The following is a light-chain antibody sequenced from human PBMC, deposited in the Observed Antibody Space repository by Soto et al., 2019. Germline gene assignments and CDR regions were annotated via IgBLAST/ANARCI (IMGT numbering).Light chain of an antibody. CDR2: DAS. CDR3: QQRSGSPST. Sequence: EIVLTQSPATLSLSPGDRATLSCRASQSVGSYLVWYQQRPGQAPRLLIYDASNRATGIPARFSGSGSGTDFTLTISSLEPEDFAVYYCQQRSGSPSTFGGGTKVEIK. J-gene: IGKJ4*01. CDR1: QSVGSY. V-gene: IGKV3-11*01.